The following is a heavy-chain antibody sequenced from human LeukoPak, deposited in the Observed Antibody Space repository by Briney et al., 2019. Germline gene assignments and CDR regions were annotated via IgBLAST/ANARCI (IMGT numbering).Heavy chain of an antibody. CDR2: MNPNSGNT. CDR1: GYTFNSYD. D-gene: IGHD3-10*01. J-gene: IGHJ4*02. V-gene: IGHV1-8*01. CDR3: ARTMVRGVYKPYYFDY. Sequence: ASVKVSCKASGYTFNSYDINWVRQATGQGLEWMGWMNPNSGNTGYAQKLQGRVTMTRNTSISTAYMELSSLRSEDTAVYYCARTMVRGVYKPYYFDYWGQGTLVTVSS.